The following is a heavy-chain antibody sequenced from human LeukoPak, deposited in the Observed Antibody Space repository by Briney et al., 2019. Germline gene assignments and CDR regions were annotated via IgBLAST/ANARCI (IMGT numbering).Heavy chain of an antibody. Sequence: GGSLRLSCAASGFTFSSYEMNWVRQAPGKGREGVSYISSIGSTIYYADSVKGLFTISRDNAKNSLYLQINSLRAEGTAVYYCAREWGILTGYDYWGQGTLVTVSS. CDR1: GFTFSSYE. CDR3: AREWGILTGYDY. J-gene: IGHJ4*02. D-gene: IGHD3-9*01. CDR2: ISSIGSTI. V-gene: IGHV3-48*03.